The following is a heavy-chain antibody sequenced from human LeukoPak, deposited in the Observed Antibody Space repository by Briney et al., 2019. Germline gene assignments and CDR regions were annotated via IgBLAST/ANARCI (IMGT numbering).Heavy chain of an antibody. Sequence: PGRSLRLSCAASGFTFDDYAMHWVRQAPGKGLEWVSSISWSSSTIAYADSVRGRFTISRDNSKNTLYLQMNSLRAEDTAVYYCATFALSPWGQGTLVTVSS. V-gene: IGHV3-9*01. J-gene: IGHJ1*01. CDR3: ATFALSP. CDR2: ISWSSSTI. CDR1: GFTFDDYA. D-gene: IGHD2/OR15-2a*01.